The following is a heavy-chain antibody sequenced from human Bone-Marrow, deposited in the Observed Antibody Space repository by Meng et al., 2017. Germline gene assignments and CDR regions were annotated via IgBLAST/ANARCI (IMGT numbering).Heavy chain of an antibody. CDR2: INHSGGT. J-gene: IGHJ5*02. D-gene: IGHD3-10*01. CDR1: GAFFSGYC. CDR3: SSIWFGGNWFDP. V-gene: IGHV4-34*01. Sequence: QLLTRQGRALLLKSSATPTLTGAFDGAFFSGYCWSWLRQTPGKGLEWIGEINHSGGTSYNPSPKSRRTISVDTCKNHISLQLTSVTAADTAVDFCSSIWFGGNWFDPWGQGTLVTVSS.